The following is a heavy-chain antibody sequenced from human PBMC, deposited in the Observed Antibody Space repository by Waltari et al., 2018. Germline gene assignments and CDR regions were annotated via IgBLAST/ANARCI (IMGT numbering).Heavy chain of an antibody. CDR2: SSVDGSDK. CDR1: AVPLSKYA. D-gene: IGHD5-18*01. V-gene: IGHV3-30*04. Sequence: QVQLVESGVGVVQPGGSLRLSCESSAVPLSKYALHWVSQVPGKGVGWVAGSSVDGSDKYYADSVRGRFTISRDDSKDTVNLQMNSLRPEDTAVYYCARDGPLQIQSWYSFDYWGQGTLVTVSS. CDR3: ARDGPLQIQSWYSFDY. J-gene: IGHJ4*02.